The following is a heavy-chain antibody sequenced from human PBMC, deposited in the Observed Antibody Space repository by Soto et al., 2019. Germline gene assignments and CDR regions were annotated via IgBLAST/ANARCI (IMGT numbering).Heavy chain of an antibody. CDR2: ISSSGSTI. CDR3: ARDPSPGHYESRMEDY. J-gene: IGHJ4*02. Sequence: EVQLVESGGGLVQPGGSLRLSCAASGFTFSSYEMNWVRQAPGKGLEWVSYISSSGSTIYYADSVKGRFTISRDNAKNSLYLQMNSLRAEDTAVYYCARDPSPGHYESRMEDYWGQGTLVTVSS. CDR1: GFTFSSYE. V-gene: IGHV3-48*03. D-gene: IGHD4-17*01.